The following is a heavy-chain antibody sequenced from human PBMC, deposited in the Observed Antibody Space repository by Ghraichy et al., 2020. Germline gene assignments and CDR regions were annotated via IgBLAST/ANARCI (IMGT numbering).Heavy chain of an antibody. Sequence: SVKVSCKASGGTFSSYAISWVRQAPGQGLEWMGGIIPIFGTANYAQKFQGRVTITADESTSTAYMELSSLRSEDTAVYYCARSDYYYDSSGYIIGHWFDPWGQGTLVTVSS. CDR2: IIPIFGTA. V-gene: IGHV1-69*13. D-gene: IGHD3-22*01. CDR3: ARSDYYYDSSGYIIGHWFDP. J-gene: IGHJ5*02. CDR1: GGTFSSYA.